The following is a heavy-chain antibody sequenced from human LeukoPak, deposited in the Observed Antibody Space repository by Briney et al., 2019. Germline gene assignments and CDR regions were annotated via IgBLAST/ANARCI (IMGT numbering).Heavy chain of an antibody. D-gene: IGHD6-19*01. V-gene: IGHV3-23*01. J-gene: IGHJ6*02. CDR3: AKGGVAGIGFYYYGMDV. CDR2: ISGSGGST. Sequence: GGSLRLSCAASGLTFSSYAMSWVRQAPGKGLEWVSAISGSGGSTYYADSVKGRFTISRDNSKNTLYLQMNSLRAEDTAVYYCAKGGVAGIGFYYYGMDVWGQGTTVTVSS. CDR1: GLTFSSYA.